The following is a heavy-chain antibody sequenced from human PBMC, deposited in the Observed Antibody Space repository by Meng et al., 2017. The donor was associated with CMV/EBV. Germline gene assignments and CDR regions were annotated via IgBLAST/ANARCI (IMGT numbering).Heavy chain of an antibody. CDR2: IKSKTDGGTT. Sequence: GGSLRLSCAASGFTFSNAWMSWVRQAPGKGLEWVGRIKSKTDGGTTDYAAPVKGRFTISRDNAKNSLYLQMNSLRAEDTAVYYCARVNQGIDYWGQGTLVTVSS. CDR1: GFTFSNAW. J-gene: IGHJ4*02. CDR3: ARVNQGIDY. V-gene: IGHV3-15*01. D-gene: IGHD1-14*01.